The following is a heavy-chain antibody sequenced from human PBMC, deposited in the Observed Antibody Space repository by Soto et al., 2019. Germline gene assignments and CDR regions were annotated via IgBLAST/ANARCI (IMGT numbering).Heavy chain of an antibody. D-gene: IGHD3-16*01. V-gene: IGHV6-1*01. CDR1: GDSVSGNIAA. CDR2: TYYRSRWYN. CDR3: AREFTYYVSSASYIDY. Sequence: SQTLSLTCAMSGDSVSGNIAAWNWIRQSPSRGLEWLGRTYYRSRWYNDYAVSVKSRITVTPDTSKNQFSLHLNSVTPEDTAVYYCAREFTYYVSSASYIDYWGQGAMVTVSS. J-gene: IGHJ4*02.